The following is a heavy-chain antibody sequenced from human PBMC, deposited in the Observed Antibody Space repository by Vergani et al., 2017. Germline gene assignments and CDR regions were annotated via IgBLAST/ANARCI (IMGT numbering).Heavy chain of an antibody. J-gene: IGHJ4*02. CDR2: ISGSGGST. Sequence: VQLVQSGAEVKKPGSSVKVSCKASGGTFSSYAMSWVRQAPGKGLEWVSAISGSGGSTYYADSVKGRFTISRDNSKNTLYLQMNSLRAEDTAVYYCASMVRGRFDYWGQGTLVTVSS. CDR1: GGTFSSYA. V-gene: IGHV3-23*04. D-gene: IGHD3-10*01. CDR3: ASMVRGRFDY.